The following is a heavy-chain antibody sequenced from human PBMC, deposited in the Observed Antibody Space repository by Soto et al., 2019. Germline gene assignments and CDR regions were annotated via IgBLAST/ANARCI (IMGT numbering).Heavy chain of an antibody. CDR1: GFTFSSYG. Sequence: QVQLVESGGGVVQPGRSLRLSCAASGFTFSSYGMHWVRQAPGKGLEWVAVVWHDGSNKYYADSVKGRFTISRDNSKNTLYLQMNSLRAEDTAVYYCARGMDMTPRSGVGAYWGQGTLVTVSS. V-gene: IGHV3-33*01. D-gene: IGHD3-10*01. CDR3: ARGMDMTPRSGVGAY. CDR2: VWHDGSNK. J-gene: IGHJ4*02.